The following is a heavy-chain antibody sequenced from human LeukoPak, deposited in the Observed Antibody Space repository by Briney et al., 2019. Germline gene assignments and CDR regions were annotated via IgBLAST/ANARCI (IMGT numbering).Heavy chain of an antibody. V-gene: IGHV6-1*01. CDR1: GDSISSNSAA. CDR2: TYYRSKWYN. D-gene: IGHD3-16*01. CDR3: ARDPLRGDTFDP. J-gene: IGHJ3*01. Sequence: SQTLSLACAISGDSISSNSAAWNWIRQSPSRGLEWLGRTYYRSKWYNDYAGSVRSRIIINADTSKNQFSLQLNSVTPEDTAVYYCARDPLRGDTFDPWGQGTMVTVSS.